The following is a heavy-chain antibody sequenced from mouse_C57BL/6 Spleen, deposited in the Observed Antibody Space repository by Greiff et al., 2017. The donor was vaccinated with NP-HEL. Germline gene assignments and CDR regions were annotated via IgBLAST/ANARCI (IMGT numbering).Heavy chain of an antibody. D-gene: IGHD2-3*01. J-gene: IGHJ4*01. CDR2: INYDGSST. CDR3: ARDEEGWMDY. CDR1: GFTFSDYY. Sequence: EVKLMESEGGLVQPGSSMKLSCTASGFTFSDYYMAWVRQVPEKGLEWVANINYDGSSTYYLDSLKSRFIISRDNAKNILYLQMSSLKSEDTATYYCARDEEGWMDYWGQGTSVTVSS. V-gene: IGHV5-16*01.